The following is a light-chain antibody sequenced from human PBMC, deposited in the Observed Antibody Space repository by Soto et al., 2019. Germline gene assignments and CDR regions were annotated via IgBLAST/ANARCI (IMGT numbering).Light chain of an antibody. Sequence: QPVLTQSPSASASPGASVKLTCTLSSGHSNYAIAWHQQQPEKGPRYLMKLNSDGSHTKGDGIPDRFSGSSSGAERYLTISSIQYEDEADYYCQTWGTGIRVFGGGTKLTVL. CDR1: SGHSNYA. V-gene: IGLV4-69*01. CDR2: LNSDGSH. CDR3: QTWGTGIRV. J-gene: IGLJ2*01.